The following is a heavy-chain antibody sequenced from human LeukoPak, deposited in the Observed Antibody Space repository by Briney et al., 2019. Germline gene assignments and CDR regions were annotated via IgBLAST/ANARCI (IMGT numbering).Heavy chain of an antibody. CDR1: GGSISSGDYY. Sequence: PSQTLSLTCTVSGGSISSGDYYWSWIRQPPGKGLEWIGYIYYSGSTYYNPSLKSRVTISVDTSKNQFSLKLNSVTAADTAVYYCARESLGYYESSGDYYYGMDVWGQGTTVTVSS. V-gene: IGHV4-30-4*01. CDR3: ARESLGYYESSGDYYYGMDV. CDR2: IYYSGST. D-gene: IGHD3-22*01. J-gene: IGHJ6*02.